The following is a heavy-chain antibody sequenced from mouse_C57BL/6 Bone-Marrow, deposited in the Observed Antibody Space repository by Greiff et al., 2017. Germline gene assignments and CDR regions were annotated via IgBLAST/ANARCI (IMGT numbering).Heavy chain of an antibody. J-gene: IGHJ2*01. Sequence: VQLMESDAELVKPGASVKVSCKVSGYTFTDHTIHWMKQRPEQGLEWIGYIYPSDGSTKYNEKFKGKATLTADKSSSTAYMHLNSLTSEGSAVYFCASPTVNYFDYWGQGTTLTVAS. CDR1: GYTFTDHT. V-gene: IGHV1-78*01. D-gene: IGHD1-1*01. CDR2: IYPSDGST. CDR3: ASPTVNYFDY.